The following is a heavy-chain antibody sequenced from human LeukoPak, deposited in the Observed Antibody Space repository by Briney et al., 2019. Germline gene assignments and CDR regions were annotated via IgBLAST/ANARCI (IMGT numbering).Heavy chain of an antibody. J-gene: IGHJ5*02. CDR2: TYYRYKGYN. V-gene: IGHV6-1*01. Sequence: SQTLSLTCDISGDSVSSNSAAWSWIRQSPSRDLKWLGRTYYRYKGYNDYAVSVESRITINPDISKNQFSLQLNSVTPEDTAVYYCARDVRRVVGAWGQGTLVTVSS. CDR1: GDSVSSNSAA. CDR3: ARDVRRVVGA. D-gene: IGHD2-15*01.